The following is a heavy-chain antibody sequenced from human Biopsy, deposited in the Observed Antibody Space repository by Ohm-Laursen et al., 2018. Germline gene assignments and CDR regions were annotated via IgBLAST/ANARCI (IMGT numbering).Heavy chain of an antibody. CDR2: IYPNSGDT. D-gene: IGHD3-3*01. CDR3: ARDLLEWSLPS. V-gene: IGHV1-2*02. CDR1: GDAFRGYY. J-gene: IGHJ4*02. Sequence: ATVKVSCKAFGDAFRGYYLHWVRQAPGQGLEWMGNIYPNSGDTDFAQKFQGRVSMTRDTSVSTAYLELSSLRSDDTAIYYCARDLLEWSLPSWGQGTLVTVSS.